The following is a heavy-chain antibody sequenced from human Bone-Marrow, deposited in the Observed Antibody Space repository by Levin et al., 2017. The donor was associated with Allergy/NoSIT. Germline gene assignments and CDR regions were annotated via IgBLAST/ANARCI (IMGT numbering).Heavy chain of an antibody. J-gene: IGHJ3*01. Sequence: SQTLSLTCTVPGGSISGGGYYWCWIRQHPGKGLEWIGFISYIGSTHYNPSLKSRVTIPADTSDKQFSLKMTSVTAADTTVFYCARGTFHGASDAFDVWGQETIVTVCS. CDR2: ISYIGST. V-gene: IGHV4-31*03. D-gene: IGHD1/OR15-1a*01. CDR1: GGSISGGGYY. CDR3: ARGTFHGASDAFDV.